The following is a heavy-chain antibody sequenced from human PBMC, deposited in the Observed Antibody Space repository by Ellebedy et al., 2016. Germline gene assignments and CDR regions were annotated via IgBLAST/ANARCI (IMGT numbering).Heavy chain of an antibody. D-gene: IGHD3/OR15-3a*01. J-gene: IGHJ4*02. Sequence: GESLKISXVASGFNFNTFFMSWVRQAPGKGLQWVSTISAGGDNTRLADSVKGRFTVSRDNSRNTVYLQMNDLRVEDTALYYCRHGHYADYWGQGTLVTVSS. CDR2: ISAGGDNT. V-gene: IGHV3-23*01. CDR1: GFNFNTFF. CDR3: RHGHYADY.